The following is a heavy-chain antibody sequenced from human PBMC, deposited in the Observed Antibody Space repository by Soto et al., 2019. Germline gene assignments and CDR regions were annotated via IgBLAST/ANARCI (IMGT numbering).Heavy chain of an antibody. CDR1: GLSFSSHW. D-gene: IGHD2-21*02. CDR2: TKEDGTEK. V-gene: IGHV3-7*01. Sequence: PGWSLRLSCAASGLSFSSHWMSWVRHAPGTGQEWVTITKEDGTEKHYVDSVKGRFTISRDNAKNSAYLEMNSLRADDTAVYYSARVRNLSGLRGLDYWCQGSLVTVSS. J-gene: IGHJ4*02. CDR3: ARVRNLSGLRGLDY.